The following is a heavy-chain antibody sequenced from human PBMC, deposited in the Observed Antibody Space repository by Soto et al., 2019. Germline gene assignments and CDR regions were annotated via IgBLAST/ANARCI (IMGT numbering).Heavy chain of an antibody. Sequence: GGSLRLSCTASGYTFSSYSMNWVRQAPGKGLEWVSYISSSSSVIYSADSVKGRFTISRDNAKNSLYLQMNSLRDEDTAVYYCARDSSEYYGSGSYLGYWGQGTLVTVSS. CDR1: GYTFSSYS. V-gene: IGHV3-48*02. D-gene: IGHD3-10*01. CDR2: ISSSSSVI. J-gene: IGHJ4*02. CDR3: ARDSSEYYGSGSYLGY.